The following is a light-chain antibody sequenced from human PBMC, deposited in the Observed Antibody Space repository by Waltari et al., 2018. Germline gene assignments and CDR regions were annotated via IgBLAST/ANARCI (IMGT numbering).Light chain of an antibody. J-gene: IGLJ3*02. Sequence: QSALTQPRSVSGSPGKSVTISCTGTSSDVGGYNYVSWYQQHPGKAPKLMIYDVSKRPPGVPDRFSGSKSGNTASLTISGLQAEDEADYYCCSYAGSYTFGMFGGGTKLTVL. CDR2: DVS. V-gene: IGLV2-11*01. CDR1: SSDVGGYNY. CDR3: CSYAGSYTFGM.